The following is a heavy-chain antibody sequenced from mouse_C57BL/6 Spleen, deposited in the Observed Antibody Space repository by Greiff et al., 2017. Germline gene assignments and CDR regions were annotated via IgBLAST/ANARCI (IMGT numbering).Heavy chain of an antibody. V-gene: IGHV1-52*01. Sequence: QVQLKQPGAELVRPGSSVKLSCKASGYTFTSYWMHWVKQRPIQGLEWIGNIDPSDSETHYNQKFKDKATLTVDKSSSTAYMQLSSLTSEDSAVYYCARDSSGYYYAIAYWGQGTSVTVSS. D-gene: IGHD3-2*02. CDR1: GYTFTSYW. CDR3: ARDSSGYYYAIAY. CDR2: IDPSDSET. J-gene: IGHJ4*01.